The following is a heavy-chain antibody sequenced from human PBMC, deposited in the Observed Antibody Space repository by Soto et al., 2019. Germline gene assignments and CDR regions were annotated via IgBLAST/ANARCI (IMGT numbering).Heavy chain of an antibody. D-gene: IGHD1-1*01. CDR1: GFTFSSYG. J-gene: IGHJ3*02. Sequence: PGGSLRLSCAASGFTFSSYGMHWVRQAPGKGLEWVAVISYDGSNKYYADSVKGRFTISRDNSKNTLYLQMNSLRAEDTAVYYCAKEGSNWNDFLGAFDIWGQGTMVTVSS. V-gene: IGHV3-30*18. CDR2: ISYDGSNK. CDR3: AKEGSNWNDFLGAFDI.